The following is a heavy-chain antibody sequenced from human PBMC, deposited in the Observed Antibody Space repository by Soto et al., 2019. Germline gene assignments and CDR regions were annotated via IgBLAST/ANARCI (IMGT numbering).Heavy chain of an antibody. CDR3: ARDESSSWLRNDAFDI. J-gene: IGHJ3*02. Sequence: SVKVSCKASGGTFSSYAISWVRQAPGQGLEWMGGIIPIFGTANYARKFQGRVTITADESTSTAYMELSSLRSEDTAVYYCARDESSSWLRNDAFDIWGQGTMVTVSS. CDR2: IIPIFGTA. V-gene: IGHV1-69*13. CDR1: GGTFSSYA. D-gene: IGHD6-13*01.